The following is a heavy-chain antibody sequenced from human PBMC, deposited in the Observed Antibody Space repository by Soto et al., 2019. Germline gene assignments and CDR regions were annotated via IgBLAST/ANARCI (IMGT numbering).Heavy chain of an antibody. CDR3: ARGRSYGCEADYYYYGMDV. J-gene: IGHJ6*02. D-gene: IGHD5-18*01. V-gene: IGHV1-69*01. CDR1: GGTFSSYA. CDR2: IIPIFGTA. Sequence: QVQLVQSGAEVKKPGASVKVSCKASGGTFSSYAISWVRQAPGHGLEWMGGIIPIFGTANYAQKFQGRVTFSGDESTSTAYMELSSLRSEDTAVYYWARGRSYGCEADYYYYGMDVWGQGTTVTVSS.